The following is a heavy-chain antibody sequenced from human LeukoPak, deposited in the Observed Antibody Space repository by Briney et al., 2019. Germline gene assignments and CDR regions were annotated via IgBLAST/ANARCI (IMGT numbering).Heavy chain of an antibody. D-gene: IGHD4-23*01. J-gene: IGHJ3*02. CDR2: ISSSSSYI. CDR1: GFTFSSYS. V-gene: IGHV3-21*01. Sequence: PGGSLRLSCEASGFTFSSYSMNWVRQAPGKGLEWVSSISSSSSYIYYADSVKGRFTISRDNAKNSLYLQMNSLRAEDTAVYYCAREAGTTVEGVAFDIWGQGTMVTVSS. CDR3: AREAGTTVEGVAFDI.